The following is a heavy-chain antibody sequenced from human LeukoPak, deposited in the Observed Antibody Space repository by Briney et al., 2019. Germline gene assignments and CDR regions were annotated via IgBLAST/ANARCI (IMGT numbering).Heavy chain of an antibody. CDR2: IYYSGST. CDR1: GGSISSYY. Sequence: LETLSLTCTVSGGSISSYYWSWIRQPPGKGLEWIGYIYYSGSTNYNPSLKSRVTISVDTSKNQYGGEQSAVTAADRAVYYGARGGGRWLQFSFDFDYWGQGTLVTVSS. J-gene: IGHJ4*02. CDR3: ARGGGRWLQFSFDFDY. D-gene: IGHD5-24*01. V-gene: IGHV4-59*01.